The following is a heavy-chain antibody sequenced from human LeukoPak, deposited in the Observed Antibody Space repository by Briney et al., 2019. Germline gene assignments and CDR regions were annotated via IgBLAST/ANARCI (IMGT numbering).Heavy chain of an antibody. Sequence: ASVKVSCKASGYTFTSYYMHWVRQATGQGLEWMGWMNPNSGNTGYAQKFQGRVTMTRNTSISTAYTELSSLRSGDTAVYYCARDGYGSGYWGQGTLVTVSS. D-gene: IGHD3-10*01. CDR3: ARDGYGSGY. CDR2: MNPNSGNT. CDR1: GYTFTSYY. J-gene: IGHJ4*02. V-gene: IGHV1-8*01.